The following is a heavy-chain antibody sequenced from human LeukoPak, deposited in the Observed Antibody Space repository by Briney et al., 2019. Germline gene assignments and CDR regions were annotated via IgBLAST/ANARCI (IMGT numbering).Heavy chain of an antibody. CDR3: AKERWFGEDYHGMDV. D-gene: IGHD3-10*01. J-gene: IGHJ6*02. V-gene: IGHV3-30*18. CDR2: ISYDGSNK. Sequence: PGGSLRLSCAASGFTFRNFGIHWVRQAPGKGLEWVAVISYDGSNKYYADSVKGRFTISRDNSKNTLYLQMNSLRVEDTALYYCAKERWFGEDYHGMDVWGQGTTVTVSS. CDR1: GFTFRNFG.